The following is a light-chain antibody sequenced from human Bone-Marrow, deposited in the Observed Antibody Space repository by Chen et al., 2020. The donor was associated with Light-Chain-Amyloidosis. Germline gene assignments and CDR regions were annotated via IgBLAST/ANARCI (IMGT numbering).Light chain of an antibody. Sequence: EILMTQSPATLSVSPGESATLSCRASQSVSNNLAWYQQKPGQAPRLLIYLASARVTGIPARFPGSGSGTEFSLTISSLQSEDFAVYYCQQYNTWPRTFGRGTRVEFK. CDR1: QSVSNN. CDR3: QQYNTWPRT. V-gene: IGKV3-15*01. CDR2: LAS. J-gene: IGKJ1*01.